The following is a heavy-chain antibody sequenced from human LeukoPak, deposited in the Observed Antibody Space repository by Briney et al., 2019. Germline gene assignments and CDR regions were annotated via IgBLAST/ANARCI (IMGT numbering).Heavy chain of an antibody. Sequence: ASVKVSCKASGYTFTSYYMHWVRQAPGQGLEWMGIINPSGGSTSYAQKFQGRVTMTRDMSTSTVYMELSSLRSEDTAVYYCARDQVLRYFDWLFGAVDAFDIWGQGTMVTVSS. V-gene: IGHV1-46*01. CDR3: ARDQVLRYFDWLFGAVDAFDI. D-gene: IGHD3-9*01. CDR1: GYTFTSYY. CDR2: INPSGGST. J-gene: IGHJ3*02.